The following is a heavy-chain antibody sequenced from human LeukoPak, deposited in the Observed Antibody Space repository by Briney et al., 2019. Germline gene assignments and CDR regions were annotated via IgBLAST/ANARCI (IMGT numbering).Heavy chain of an antibody. CDR1: GGSISSSSYY. CDR3: ATLGFSSGYYYYFDH. V-gene: IGHV4-39*07. Sequence: PSETLSLTCTVSGGSISSSSYYWGWVRQPPGKGLEWIGSIYYSGSTYYNPSLKSRVTISVDTSKNQFSLKLSSVTAADTAVYYCATLGFSSGYYYYFDHWGQGTLVTVSS. D-gene: IGHD3-22*01. CDR2: IYYSGST. J-gene: IGHJ4*02.